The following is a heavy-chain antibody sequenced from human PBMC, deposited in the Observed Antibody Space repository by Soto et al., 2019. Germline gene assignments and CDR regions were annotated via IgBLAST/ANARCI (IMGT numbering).Heavy chain of an antibody. CDR2: INAGNGNT. Sequence: QVQLVQSGAEVKKPGASVKVSCKASGYTFTSYAMHWVRQAPGQRLEWMGWINAGNGNTKYSQKFQGRVTITRDTSASTAYMELSSLRSEDTAVYYCVRGRTGYEYFDYWGQGTLVTVSS. D-gene: IGHD5-12*01. CDR1: GYTFTSYA. CDR3: VRGRTGYEYFDY. J-gene: IGHJ4*02. V-gene: IGHV1-3*01.